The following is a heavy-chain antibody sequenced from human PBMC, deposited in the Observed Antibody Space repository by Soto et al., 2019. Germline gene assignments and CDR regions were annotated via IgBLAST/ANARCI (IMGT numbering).Heavy chain of an antibody. CDR1: GFTFSAYW. CDR2: IKEDGSER. V-gene: IGHV3-7*03. J-gene: IGHJ3*01. D-gene: IGHD1-26*01. Sequence: GGSLRLSCAGSGFTFSAYWMAWVRQAPGKGLEWVANIKEDGSERYFQDSLKGRIAISRDNAWNSLSLQMTSLRPEDTAVYFCVRENSGTFAF. CDR3: VRENSGTFAF.